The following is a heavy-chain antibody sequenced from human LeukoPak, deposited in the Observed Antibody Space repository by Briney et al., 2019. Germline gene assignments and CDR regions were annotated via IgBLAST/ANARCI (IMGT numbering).Heavy chain of an antibody. D-gene: IGHD6-13*01. CDR3: ARDRPYSSSWNWGDV. J-gene: IGHJ6*02. Sequence: GGSLRLSCAASGFTFSSYSMNWVRQAPGKGLEWVSSISRSSSYIYYADSVKGRFTISRDNAKNSLYLQMNSLRAEDTAVYYCARDRPYSSSWNWGDVWGQGTTATVSS. CDR1: GFTFSSYS. CDR2: ISRSSSYI. V-gene: IGHV3-21*01.